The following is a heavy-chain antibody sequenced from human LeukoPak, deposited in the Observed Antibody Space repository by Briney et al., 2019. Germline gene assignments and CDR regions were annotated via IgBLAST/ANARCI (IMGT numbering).Heavy chain of an antibody. CDR3: AREGSWVNDVFDI. J-gene: IGHJ3*02. CDR2: IYHSGST. CDR1: GYSISSGYY. D-gene: IGHD2-15*01. V-gene: IGHV4-38-2*02. Sequence: PSETLSLTCIVSGYSISSGYYWGWIRQPPGKGLEWIGSIYHSGSTYYNPSLKSRVTISVDTSKNQFSLKLRSVTAADTAVYYCAREGSWVNDVFDIWGQGTMVTVSS.